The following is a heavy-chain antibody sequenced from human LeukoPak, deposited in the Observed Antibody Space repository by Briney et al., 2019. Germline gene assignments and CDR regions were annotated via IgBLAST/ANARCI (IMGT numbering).Heavy chain of an antibody. J-gene: IGHJ4*02. V-gene: IGHV4-34*01. D-gene: IGHD6-13*01. CDR3: ARARLNSSWYVY. CDR1: GGSFSGYY. CDR2: INHSGST. Sequence: SETLSLTCAVYGGSFSGYYWSWIRQPPGKGLEWIGEINHSGSTNYNPSLKSRVTISVDTSKNQCSLKLSSVTAADTAVYYCARARLNSSWYVYWGQGTLVTVSS.